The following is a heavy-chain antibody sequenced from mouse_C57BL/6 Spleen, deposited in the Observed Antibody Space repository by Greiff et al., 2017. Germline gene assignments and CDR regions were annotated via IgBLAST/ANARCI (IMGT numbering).Heavy chain of an antibody. Sequence: EVQLQESGPELVKPGASVKISCKASGYSFTGYFMNWVKQSHGKSLEWIGRINPYNGDTFYNQKFKGKATLTVDKSSSTAHMELLSLTSEDFAVYYCARSEGYYYGSSPLYYYAMDYWGQGTSVTVSS. J-gene: IGHJ4*01. CDR1: GYSFTGYF. CDR3: ARSEGYYYGSSPLYYYAMDY. CDR2: INPYNGDT. D-gene: IGHD1-1*01. V-gene: IGHV1-37*01.